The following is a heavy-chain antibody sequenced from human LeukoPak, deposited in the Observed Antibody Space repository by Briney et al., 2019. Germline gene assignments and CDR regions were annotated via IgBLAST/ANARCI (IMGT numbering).Heavy chain of an antibody. D-gene: IGHD3-22*01. CDR3: ARQRDSSGYSDNWFDP. CDR1: GGPISSSSYY. V-gene: IGHV4-39*01. Sequence: SETLSLTCSVSGGPISSSSYYWGWIRQPPGKGLEWIGYIYYSGSTYYNPSLKSRVTISVDTSKNQFSLKLRSVTAADTAVYYCARQRDSSGYSDNWFDPWGQGTLVTVSS. J-gene: IGHJ5*02. CDR2: IYYSGST.